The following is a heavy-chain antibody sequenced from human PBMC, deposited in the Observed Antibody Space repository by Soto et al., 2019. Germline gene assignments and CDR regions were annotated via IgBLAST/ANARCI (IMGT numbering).Heavy chain of an antibody. CDR2: IYPGDSDT. CDR3: ERSPTVRVLHPGYFDS. V-gene: IGHV5-51*01. CDR1: GYRFTTYW. J-gene: IGHJ4*02. Sequence: GESLKISCKGSGYRFTTYWIGWVRQMPGNGLEWMGVIYPGDSDTRYSPSFQGQVTISADKSISTAYLQWSSAKASDTAMYYCERSPTVRVLHPGYFDSWGQGTLVTVSS. D-gene: IGHD3-3*01.